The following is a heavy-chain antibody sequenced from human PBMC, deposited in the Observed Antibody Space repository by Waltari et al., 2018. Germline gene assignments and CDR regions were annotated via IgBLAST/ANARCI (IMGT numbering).Heavy chain of an antibody. V-gene: IGHV3-74*01. Sequence: EVQLVESGGGLVQPGGSLILSCAASGFSFGDYWMNWVRQVPGKGPVWVSRINIEGSSTIYADSVKGRFTISRDNAKNTLYLQMNSLRADDTAVYYCVRRSIRGYIKEGPNWFDPWGQGTLVTVSS. CDR2: INIEGSST. J-gene: IGHJ5*02. CDR3: VRRSIRGYIKEGPNWFDP. D-gene: IGHD3-10*01. CDR1: GFSFGDYW.